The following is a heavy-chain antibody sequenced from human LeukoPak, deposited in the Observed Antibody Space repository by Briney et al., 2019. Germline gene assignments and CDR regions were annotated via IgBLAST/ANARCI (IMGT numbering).Heavy chain of an antibody. CDR2: IYTSGST. D-gene: IGHD4-17*01. Sequence: SETLSLTCTVSGGSISSYYWSWIRQPAGKGLEWIGRIYTSGSTNYNPSLKSRVTMSVDTSKNQFSLKLSSVTAADTAVYYCARDEYGGNGMGVNWFDPWGQGTLVTVSS. CDR3: ARDEYGGNGMGVNWFDP. CDR1: GGSISSYY. J-gene: IGHJ5*02. V-gene: IGHV4-4*07.